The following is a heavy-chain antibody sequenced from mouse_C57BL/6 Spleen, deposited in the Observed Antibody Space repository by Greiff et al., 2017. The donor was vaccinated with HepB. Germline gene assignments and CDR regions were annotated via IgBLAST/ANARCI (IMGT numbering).Heavy chain of an antibody. Sequence: VQLQQPGAELVRPGSSVKLSCKASGYTFTSYWMDWVKQRPGQGLEWIGNIYPSDSETHYNQKFKDKATLTVDKSSSTAYMQLSSLTSEDSAVYYCARSGADGTDVWGTGTTVTVSS. CDR2: IYPSDSET. D-gene: IGHD2-1*01. V-gene: IGHV1-61*01. CDR3: ARSGADGTDV. CDR1: GYTFTSYW. J-gene: IGHJ1*03.